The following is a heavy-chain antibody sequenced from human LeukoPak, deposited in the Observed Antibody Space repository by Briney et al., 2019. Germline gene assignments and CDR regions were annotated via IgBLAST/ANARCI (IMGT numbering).Heavy chain of an antibody. Sequence: SETLSLTCTVSGGSISSGSYYWSWIRQPAGKGLEWIGRIYTSGSTNYNPSLKSRVTISVDTPKNQFSLKLSSVTAADTAVYYCAGELWFGEFTYSYYMDVWGKGTTVTISS. J-gene: IGHJ6*03. D-gene: IGHD3-10*01. CDR2: IYTSGST. CDR1: GGSISSGSYY. V-gene: IGHV4-61*02. CDR3: AGELWFGEFTYSYYMDV.